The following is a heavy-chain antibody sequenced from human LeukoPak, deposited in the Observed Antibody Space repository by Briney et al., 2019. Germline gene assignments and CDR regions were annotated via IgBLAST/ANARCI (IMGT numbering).Heavy chain of an antibody. D-gene: IGHD3-22*01. J-gene: IGHJ4*02. Sequence: PGGSLRLSCAASGFTFSSYAMSWVRQAPGKGLEWVSSITSSGAATYYADSVKGRFTISRDNSDNTLYLQMNSLRAEDTAVYYCAKDRPNYYGSNGHYYELNGDCWGQGTLVTVSS. CDR2: ITSSGAAT. CDR3: AKDRPNYYGSNGHYYELNGDC. CDR1: GFTFSSYA. V-gene: IGHV3-23*01.